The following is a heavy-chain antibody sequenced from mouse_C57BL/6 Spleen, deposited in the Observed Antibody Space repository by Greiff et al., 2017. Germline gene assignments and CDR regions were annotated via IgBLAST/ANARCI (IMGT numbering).Heavy chain of an antibody. CDR2: IDPEDGEP. CDR3: ARSYYSNSFAY. Sequence: EVQLQQSGAELVKPGASVKLSCTASGFNITDYYMHWVKQRTEQGLEWIGRIDPEDGEPKYAPKFQGKATITADTSSNTAYLQLSSLTSEDTAVYYCARSYYSNSFAYWGQGTLVTVSA. CDR1: GFNITDYY. J-gene: IGHJ3*01. D-gene: IGHD2-5*01. V-gene: IGHV14-2*01.